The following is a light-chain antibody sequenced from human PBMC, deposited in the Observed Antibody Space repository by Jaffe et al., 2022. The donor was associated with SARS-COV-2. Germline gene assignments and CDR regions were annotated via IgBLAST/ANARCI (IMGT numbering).Light chain of an antibody. J-gene: IGLJ1*01. CDR3: CSNTGSHTLYV. V-gene: IGLV2-11*01. CDR1: RANVGGYDY. Sequence: QSALTQPRSVSGSPGQSVTISCTGTRANVGGYDYVSWYQQHPGKAPKLIIYAVSERPSGVPDRFSGSKSGNTASLTISGLQADDEADYYCCSNTGSHTLYVFGTGTEVTVL. CDR2: AVS.